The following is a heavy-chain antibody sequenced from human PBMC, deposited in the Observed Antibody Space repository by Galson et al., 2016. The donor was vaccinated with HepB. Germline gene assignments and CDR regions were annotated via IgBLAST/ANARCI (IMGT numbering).Heavy chain of an antibody. J-gene: IGHJ6*02. Sequence: SVKVSCKASGYTFMIYGISWVRQAPGQGLEWMGWISAYNGNPNYAQSVQGRVTMTTDTATSTAYMELRGLRSDDTAVYYCARGFPWIGEFIHFYDSGMDVWGQGTTVTVSS. CDR1: GYTFMIYG. V-gene: IGHV1-18*01. CDR3: ARGFPWIGEFIHFYDSGMDV. CDR2: ISAYNGNP. D-gene: IGHD3-10*01.